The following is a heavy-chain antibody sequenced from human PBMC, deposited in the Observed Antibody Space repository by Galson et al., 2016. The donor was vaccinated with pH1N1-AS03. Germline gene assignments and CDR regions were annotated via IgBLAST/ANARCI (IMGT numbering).Heavy chain of an antibody. J-gene: IGHJ6*02. CDR1: GFTFTDFA. V-gene: IGHV3-23*01. D-gene: IGHD1-1*01. Sequence: SLRLSCATSGFTFTDFAVSWVRQAPGRGLEWVSATSSSGGSTYYAESVKGRFTIPRDYSKNTVDLQMNSRRAEDTAGYYCAKDRNDHRLHYFSGSDVWGQGTTVIVSS. CDR3: AKDRNDHRLHYFSGSDV. CDR2: TSSSGGST.